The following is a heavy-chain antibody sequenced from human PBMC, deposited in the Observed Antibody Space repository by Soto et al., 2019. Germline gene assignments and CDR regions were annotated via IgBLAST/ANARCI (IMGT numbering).Heavy chain of an antibody. D-gene: IGHD5-12*01. CDR2: ISSNGGYT. J-gene: IGHJ4*02. Sequence: EVQLVESGGGLVQPGGSLRLSCAASGFTFSSYAMHWVRQAPGKGLEYVSAISSNGGYTYYANSPKGRFTISRDNSKNTLYLQMGSLRAEDMAVYYCARRDGYNFDYWGQGTLVTVSS. V-gene: IGHV3-64*01. CDR1: GFTFSSYA. CDR3: ARRDGYNFDY.